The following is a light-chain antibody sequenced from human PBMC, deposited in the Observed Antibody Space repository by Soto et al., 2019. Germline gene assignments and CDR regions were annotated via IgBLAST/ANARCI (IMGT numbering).Light chain of an antibody. Sequence: QSVLTQPPSVSAAPGQEVTISCSGSSSNIGIDFVSWYQHLPGTAPKLLIYEDNKRPSWIPDRFSGSKSGTLATLVITGLQTGDEADYYCGAWDISLSGGAFGGGTKLTVL. CDR3: GAWDISLSGGA. J-gene: IGLJ3*02. V-gene: IGLV1-51*02. CDR1: SSNIGIDF. CDR2: EDN.